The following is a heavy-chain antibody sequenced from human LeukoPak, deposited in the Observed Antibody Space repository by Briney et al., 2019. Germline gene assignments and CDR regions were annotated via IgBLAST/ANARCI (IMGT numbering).Heavy chain of an antibody. Sequence: GGTLRLSCAASGITFSSYGMSWVRQAPGKGLEWVSSISSTGGTTYYADSVKGRFTISRDNAKNTLYLQMNSLRAEDTAVYYCARALDSSGSYNRPEKRLDYWGQGTLVTVSS. J-gene: IGHJ4*02. V-gene: IGHV3-23*01. CDR1: GITFSSYG. CDR3: ARALDSSGSYNRPEKRLDY. D-gene: IGHD3-22*01. CDR2: ISSTGGTT.